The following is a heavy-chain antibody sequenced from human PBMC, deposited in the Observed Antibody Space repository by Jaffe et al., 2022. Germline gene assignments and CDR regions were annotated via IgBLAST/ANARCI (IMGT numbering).Heavy chain of an antibody. D-gene: IGHD6-13*01. Sequence: QVQLVQSGAEVKKPGASVKVSCKASGYTFTSYYMHWVRQAPGQGLEWMGIINPSGGSTSYAQKFQGRVTMTRDTSTSTVYMELSSLRSEDTAVYYCARDNGIAAAGTTPYWYFDLWGRGTLVTVSS. V-gene: IGHV1-46*03. CDR1: GYTFTSYY. J-gene: IGHJ2*01. CDR3: ARDNGIAAAGTTPYWYFDL. CDR2: INPSGGST.